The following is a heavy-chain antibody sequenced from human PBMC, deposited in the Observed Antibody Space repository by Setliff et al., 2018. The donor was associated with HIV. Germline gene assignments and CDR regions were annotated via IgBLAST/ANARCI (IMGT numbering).Heavy chain of an antibody. CDR2: IRYDGSNK. J-gene: IGHJ3*02. CDR3: ARDTAYFFDI. Sequence: PGGSLRLSCAASGFTFSSYGMHWVRQAPGKGLEWVAFIRYDGSNKYYADSVKGRFTISRDHAKNSLYLQMNSLRAEDTAIYYCARDTAYFFDIWGQGTMVTVSS. D-gene: IGHD1-26*01. V-gene: IGHV3-30*02. CDR1: GFTFSSYG.